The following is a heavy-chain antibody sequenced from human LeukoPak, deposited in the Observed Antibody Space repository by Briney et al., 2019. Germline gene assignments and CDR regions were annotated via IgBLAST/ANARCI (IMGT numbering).Heavy chain of an antibody. CDR1: GFTFSSYA. Sequence: GGSLRLSCAASGFTFSSYAMSWVRQAPGKGLEWASAISGSGGSTYYADSVKGRFTISRDNSKNTLYLQMNSLRAEDTAVYYCARGGEPYDSSGYYYPFDYWGQGTLVTVSS. CDR2: ISGSGGST. J-gene: IGHJ4*02. V-gene: IGHV3-23*01. CDR3: ARGGEPYDSSGYYYPFDY. D-gene: IGHD3-22*01.